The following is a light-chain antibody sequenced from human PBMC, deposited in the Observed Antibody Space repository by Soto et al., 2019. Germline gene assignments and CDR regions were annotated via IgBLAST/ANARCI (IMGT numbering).Light chain of an antibody. CDR1: QDINSW. CDR3: QQYNVYPLT. J-gene: IGKJ4*01. Sequence: DVQMTQSPSSLSASVGDRVTITCRASQDINSWLAWYQQKPGQAPKSLIYAASSLQTGVPSRFSGSESGTDFNLTISSLQTEDSATYYCQQYNVYPLTFGGGTKVEIK. V-gene: IGKV1D-16*01. CDR2: AAS.